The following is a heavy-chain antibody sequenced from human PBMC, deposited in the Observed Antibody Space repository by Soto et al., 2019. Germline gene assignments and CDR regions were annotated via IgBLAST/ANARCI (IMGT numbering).Heavy chain of an antibody. Sequence: PSQTLSLTCTVSGGSISSSSYYWGWIRQPPGKGLEWIGSIYYSGITYYNPSLKSRVTISVDTSKNQFSLKLSSVTAADTAVYYCASYQLLSPYYSYGMDVWGQGTTVTVSS. J-gene: IGHJ6*02. CDR1: GGSISSSSYY. CDR3: ASYQLLSPYYSYGMDV. V-gene: IGHV4-39*01. CDR2: IYYSGIT. D-gene: IGHD2-2*01.